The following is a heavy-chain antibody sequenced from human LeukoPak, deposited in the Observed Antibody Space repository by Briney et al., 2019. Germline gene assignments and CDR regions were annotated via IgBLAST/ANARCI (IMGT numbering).Heavy chain of an antibody. V-gene: IGHV3-7*03. Sequence: GGSLRLSCAASGFTFSSYGMTWVRQAPGQGLEWVANIKQDGSEKYYVDSVRGRFTISRDNAKNSLYLQMNSLRAEDTAVYYCARSRSGGSGSYYRNFDYWGQGTLVTVSS. CDR2: IKQDGSEK. CDR3: ARSRSGGSGSYYRNFDY. CDR1: GFTFSSYG. D-gene: IGHD3-10*01. J-gene: IGHJ4*02.